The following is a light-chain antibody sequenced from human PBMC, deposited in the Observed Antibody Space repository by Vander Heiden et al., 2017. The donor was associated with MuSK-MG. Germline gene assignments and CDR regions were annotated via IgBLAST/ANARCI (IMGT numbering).Light chain of an antibody. Sequence: QSLLTQPPPVSAAPGQTVNISSSGSRSNIGNNYVSWYQQLPGTAPKLLIEDDNKRPSGIPDRFSGSKSDTSATLAITGLQAGDEADDDCGKWDSSLSAVVFGGGTKLTVL. CDR2: DDN. CDR1: RSNIGNNY. CDR3: GKWDSSLSAVV. J-gene: IGLJ2*01. V-gene: IGLV1-51*01.